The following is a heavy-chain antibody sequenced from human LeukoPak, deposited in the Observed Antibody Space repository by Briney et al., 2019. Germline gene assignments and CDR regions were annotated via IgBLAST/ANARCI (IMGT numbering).Heavy chain of an antibody. CDR2: IYTSGST. Sequence: SQTLSLTCTVSGGSISSGSYYWSWIRQPAGKGLEWIGRIYTSGSTNYNPSLKSRVTISVDTSKNQFSLKLSSVTAADTAVYYCATSTGDFTSFDYWGQGTLVTVSS. CDR3: ATSTGDFTSFDY. V-gene: IGHV4-61*02. J-gene: IGHJ4*02. CDR1: GGSISSGSYY. D-gene: IGHD7-27*01.